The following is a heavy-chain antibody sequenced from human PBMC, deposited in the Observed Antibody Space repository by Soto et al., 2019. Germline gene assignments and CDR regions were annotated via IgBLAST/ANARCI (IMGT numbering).Heavy chain of an antibody. CDR2: ISYDGSNK. CDR1: GFTFSSYG. CDR3: AKDRGRYCSSTSCYFLY. V-gene: IGHV3-30*18. D-gene: IGHD2-2*01. J-gene: IGHJ4*02. Sequence: GGSLRLSCAASGFTFSSYGMHWVRQAPGKGLEWVAVISYDGSNKYYADSVKGRFTISRDNSKDTLYLQMNSLRAEDTAVYYCAKDRGRYCSSTSCYFLYWGQGTLVTVSS.